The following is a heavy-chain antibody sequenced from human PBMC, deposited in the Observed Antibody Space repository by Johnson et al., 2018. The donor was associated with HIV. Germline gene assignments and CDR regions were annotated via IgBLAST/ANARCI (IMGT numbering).Heavy chain of an antibody. V-gene: IGHV3-30*02. CDR1: GFTFSSYA. D-gene: IGHD5-12*01. CDR3: ASQVRGLRLGVDAFDI. CDR2: IRYDGSYK. J-gene: IGHJ3*02. Sequence: VQLVEFGGGVVQPGRSLRLSCAASGFTFSSYAMHWVRQAPGKGLEWVAFIRYDGSYKNYVDSAKGRFTISRDNSKNTLYLQMNSLSAEHTAVYYCASQVRGLRLGVDAFDIWGQGTLVTVSS.